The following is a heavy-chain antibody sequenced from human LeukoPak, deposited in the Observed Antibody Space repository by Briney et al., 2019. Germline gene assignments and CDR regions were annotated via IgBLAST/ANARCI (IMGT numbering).Heavy chain of an antibody. CDR1: GGSISSYY. V-gene: IGHV4-59*01. D-gene: IGHD3-22*01. J-gene: IGHJ4*02. CDR2: IYYSGST. CDR3: AREGDSSGYYFDY. Sequence: SETLSLTCTVSGGSISSYYWSWIRQPAGKGLEWIGYIYYSGSTNYNPSLKSRVTISVDTSKNQFSLKLSSVTAADTAVYYCAREGDSSGYYFDYWGQGTLVTVSS.